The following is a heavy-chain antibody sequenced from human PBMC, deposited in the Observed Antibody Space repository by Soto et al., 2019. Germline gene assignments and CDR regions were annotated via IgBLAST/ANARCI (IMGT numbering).Heavy chain of an antibody. CDR1: GGTFSSYA. D-gene: IGHD3-10*01. CDR2: IIPILGIA. CDR3: ERDLYGSAYSTWFAP. J-gene: IGHJ5*02. Sequence: ASVKVSCKASGGTFSSYAISWVRQAPGQGLEWMGRIIPILGIANYAQKFQGRVTITADKSTSTAYMELSSLRSEDTAVYYCERDLYGSAYSTWFAPWGQGTLVTVSS. V-gene: IGHV1-69*04.